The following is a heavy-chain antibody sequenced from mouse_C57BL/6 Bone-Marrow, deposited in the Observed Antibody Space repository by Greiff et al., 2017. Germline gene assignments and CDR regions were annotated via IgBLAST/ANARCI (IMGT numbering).Heavy chain of an antibody. CDR1: GYTFTSYW. J-gene: IGHJ4*01. Sequence: QVQLQQPGAELVKPGASVKLSCKASGYTFTSYWMHWVKQRPGQGLEWIGMIQPNSGSTNYNEKFKSKATLTVDKSSSTAYMQLSSRTSEDSAFYYCARYSNVYYAMDYWGQGTSVTVSS. D-gene: IGHD2-5*01. V-gene: IGHV1-64*01. CDR3: ARYSNVYYAMDY. CDR2: IQPNSGST.